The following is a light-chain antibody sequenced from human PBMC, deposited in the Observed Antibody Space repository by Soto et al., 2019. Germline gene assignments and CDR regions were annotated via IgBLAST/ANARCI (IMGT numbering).Light chain of an antibody. Sequence: YELTQPPSVSVSPGQTARITCSGDALPKQYAYWYQQKPGQAPVLVIYKDSERPSGIPERFSGSSSGTTVTLTISGVQAEDEADYYCQSADSSGTYVVFGGGTQLTVL. CDR2: KDS. CDR1: ALPKQY. V-gene: IGLV3-25*03. CDR3: QSADSSGTYVV. J-gene: IGLJ2*01.